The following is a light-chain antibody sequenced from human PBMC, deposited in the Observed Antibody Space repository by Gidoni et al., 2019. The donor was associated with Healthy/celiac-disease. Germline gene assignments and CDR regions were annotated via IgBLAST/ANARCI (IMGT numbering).Light chain of an antibody. V-gene: IGKV3-11*01. CDR1: QSVSSY. J-gene: IGKJ3*01. CDR3: QPRSNPFT. Sequence: EIVLTQSPATLSLSPGERATLSCRASQSVSSYIAWYQQKPGPAPRLLIYDASNRATGIPARFSGSGSGTDFTLTISSLEPEDVAVYYCQPRSNPFTFGPGTKVDIK. CDR2: DAS.